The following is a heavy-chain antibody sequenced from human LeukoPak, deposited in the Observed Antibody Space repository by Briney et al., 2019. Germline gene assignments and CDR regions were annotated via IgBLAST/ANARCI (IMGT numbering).Heavy chain of an antibody. D-gene: IGHD2-21*01. CDR3: TRSLLSRTPPFDP. J-gene: IGHJ5*02. V-gene: IGHV3-23*01. Sequence: GGSLRLSCAASGFTFSSYAMNWVRQAPGKGLEWVSDISGSGAGTYYADSVKGRLTISRDNSKNTLYVQMNSLRAEDTAVYYCTRSLLSRTPPFDPWGQGTLVTVSS. CDR1: GFTFSSYA. CDR2: ISGSGAGT.